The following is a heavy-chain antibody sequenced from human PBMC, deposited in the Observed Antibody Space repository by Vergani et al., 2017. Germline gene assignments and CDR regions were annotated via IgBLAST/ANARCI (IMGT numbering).Heavy chain of an antibody. CDR3: AKDLCTSSGGGWFDP. V-gene: IGHV3-9*02. J-gene: IGHJ5*02. Sequence: EVQLEESGGGLVLPGRSLRLSCVASGFTSAGYAMHWVRQAPGKGLEGVSGISWNSNSIGYADSVKGRFTISRDNAKNSLYLQMNSLRAEDTALYYCAKDLCTSSGGGWFDPWGQGTLVAVSS. CDR2: ISWNSNSI. D-gene: IGHD6-6*01. CDR1: GFTSAGYA.